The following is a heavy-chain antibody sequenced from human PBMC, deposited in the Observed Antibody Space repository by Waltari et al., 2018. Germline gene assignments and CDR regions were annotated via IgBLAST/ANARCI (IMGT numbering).Heavy chain of an antibody. CDR1: GFTFSSYA. J-gene: IGHJ3*02. D-gene: IGHD2-15*01. CDR3: ASGLLCSGGSCYSAFDI. V-gene: IGHV3-23*01. CDR2: ISGSGGST. Sequence: EVQLLESGGGLVQPGGSLRLSCAASGFTFSSYAMSWVRQAPGKGLEWVSAISGSGGSTYYADSVKGRFTISRDNSKNTLYLQMNSLRAEDTAVYYCASGLLCSGGSCYSAFDIWGQGTMVTVSS.